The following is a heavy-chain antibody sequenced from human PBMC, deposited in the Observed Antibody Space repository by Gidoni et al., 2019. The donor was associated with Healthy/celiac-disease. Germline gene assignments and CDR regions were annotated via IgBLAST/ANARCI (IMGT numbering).Heavy chain of an antibody. CDR2: IKSKTDGGTT. CDR3: TTDYDDFWSGYYDY. D-gene: IGHD3-3*01. J-gene: IGHJ4*02. Sequence: EVQLVESGGGLVKPGGSLRLSCAASGFTFSNAWMSWVRQAPGKGLEWVGRIKSKTDGGTTDYAAPVKGRFTISRDDSKNTLYLQMNSLKTEDTAVYYCTTDYDDFWSGYYDYWGQGTLVTVSS. CDR1: GFTFSNAW. V-gene: IGHV3-15*01.